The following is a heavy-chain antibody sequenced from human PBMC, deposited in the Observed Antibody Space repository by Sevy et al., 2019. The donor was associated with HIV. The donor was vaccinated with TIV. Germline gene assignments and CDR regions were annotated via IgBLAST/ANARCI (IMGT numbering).Heavy chain of an antibody. CDR3: ARGGTEVGGVNAIVDY. V-gene: IGHV1-18*01. D-gene: IGHD1-26*01. Sequence: ASVKVSCKTSGYRFNSYAFIWVRQAPGQGLVWMGWISALSGHTKYAEIFQGRATLTTDTSTRTTYMDLRDLTIDDTAIYYCARGGTEVGGVNAIVDYWGQGTLVTVSS. CDR2: ISALSGHT. CDR1: GYRFNSYA. J-gene: IGHJ4*02.